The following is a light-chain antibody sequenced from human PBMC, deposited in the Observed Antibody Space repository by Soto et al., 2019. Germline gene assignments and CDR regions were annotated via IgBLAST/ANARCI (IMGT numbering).Light chain of an antibody. V-gene: IGLV1-47*01. J-gene: IGLJ3*02. CDR1: TSNIGDNF. CDR3: ATWDDSLRGRV. CDR2: RDS. Sequence: QPVLTQPPSASGTPGQRVTISCSATTSNIGDNFVYWFQQIPGTAPKLLILRDSQRPSGGPDRFSGSKAGTSASLTISGLRSEDEADYYCATWDDSLRGRVFGGGTKLTVL.